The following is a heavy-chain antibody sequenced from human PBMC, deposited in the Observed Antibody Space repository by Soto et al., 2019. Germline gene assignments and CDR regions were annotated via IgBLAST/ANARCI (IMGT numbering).Heavy chain of an antibody. CDR2: IIPLFGTA. Sequence: QVQLLQSGAELKRPGSSVKVSCKASGETFSTFAITWVRQAPGHGPEWMGGIIPLFGTAHYARRFEDRVTMTADESTSTAFMVLRSLTSEDTAIYYCARASPCSTTTCSLNEVWFDPWGQGTLVTVST. V-gene: IGHV1-69*01. D-gene: IGHD1-1*01. CDR1: GETFSTFA. CDR3: ARASPCSTTTCSLNEVWFDP. J-gene: IGHJ5*02.